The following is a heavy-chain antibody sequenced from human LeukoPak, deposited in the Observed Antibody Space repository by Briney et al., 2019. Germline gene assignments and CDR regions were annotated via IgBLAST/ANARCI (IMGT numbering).Heavy chain of an antibody. J-gene: IGHJ4*02. Sequence: GGSLRLSCAASGFTFSSYAMNWVRQAPGKGLEWVSSISSSSSYIYYADSVKGRFTISRDNAKNSLYLQMNSLRAEDTAVYYCARENQVGGSNSYPKAYFDYWGQGTLVTVSS. CDR1: GFTFSSYA. CDR2: ISSSSSYI. D-gene: IGHD6-13*01. V-gene: IGHV3-21*01. CDR3: ARENQVGGSNSYPKAYFDY.